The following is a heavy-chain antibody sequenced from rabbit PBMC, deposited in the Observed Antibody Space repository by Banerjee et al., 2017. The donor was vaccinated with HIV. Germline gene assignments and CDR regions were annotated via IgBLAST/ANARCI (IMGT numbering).Heavy chain of an antibody. Sequence: QEQLEESGGDLVKPGASLTLTCTASGFDFSSNSMCWVRQAPGKGLEWIACIYAGSSGSTYDASWAKGRFPISKTSSTTVTLQMTSLTAADTAPYFCAREGYTYGYAGYAYANLWGPGTLVTVS. CDR2: IYAGSSGST. V-gene: IGHV1S45*01. J-gene: IGHJ4*01. CDR1: GFDFSSNS. D-gene: IGHD6-1*01. CDR3: AREGYTYGYAGYAYANL.